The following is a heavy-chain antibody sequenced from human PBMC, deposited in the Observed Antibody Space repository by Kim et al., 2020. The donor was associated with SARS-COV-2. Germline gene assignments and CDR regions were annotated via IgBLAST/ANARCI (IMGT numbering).Heavy chain of an antibody. CDR1: GFTFRNYA. D-gene: IGHD2-2*02. J-gene: IGHJ4*02. Sequence: GGSLRLSCVASGFTFRNYAMNWVRQAPGKGLEWVSHMGGDGRTLYAEYLKGRFIISRDNSRDTLYLHMNTLRAEDTTVYYCARVFSNTAWHKPFDFWGQGTLVTVSS. V-gene: IGHV3-23*01. CDR3: ARVFSNTAWHKPFDF. CDR2: MGGDGRT.